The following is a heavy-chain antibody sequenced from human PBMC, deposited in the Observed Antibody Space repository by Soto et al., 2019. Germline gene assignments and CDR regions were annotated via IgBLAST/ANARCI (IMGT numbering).Heavy chain of an antibody. Sequence: QEQLVESGGGVVQPGTSLRLSCTGSGFSFSTYAMYWVRQAPGKGLEWVAIISYDGSNAQYADSVKGRFTVARDNSKNTLYLQMHSLTAEDTAVYYCARDGGGFGELLLNLYDAFDLWGQGKLVTVSS. CDR1: GFSFSTYA. D-gene: IGHD3-10*01. CDR2: ISYDGSNA. J-gene: IGHJ3*01. V-gene: IGHV3-30*04. CDR3: ARDGGGFGELLLNLYDAFDL.